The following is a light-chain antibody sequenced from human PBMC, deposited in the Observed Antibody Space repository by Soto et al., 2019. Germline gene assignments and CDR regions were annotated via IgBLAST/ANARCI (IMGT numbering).Light chain of an antibody. CDR1: SSNIAKNY. Sequence: QSVLTQPPSTSGTPGQRVTISCSGDSSNIAKNYVYWYQQVPGMAPKLLIYSDNQRPSGVPDRFSGSKSGTSASLAISGLRSEDEADYYCCSYAGSSTYVFGTGTKVTVL. CDR2: SDN. J-gene: IGLJ1*01. CDR3: CSYAGSSTYV. V-gene: IGLV1-47*02.